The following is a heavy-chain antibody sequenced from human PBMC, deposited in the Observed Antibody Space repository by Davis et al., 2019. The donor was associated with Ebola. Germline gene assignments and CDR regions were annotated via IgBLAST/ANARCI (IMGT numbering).Heavy chain of an antibody. V-gene: IGHV3-30*02. J-gene: IGHJ4*02. Sequence: GRFTISRDNSKNTLYLQMNSLRAEDTAVYYCAKVGDTFDHYDSSGYYPDFDYWGQGTLVTVSS. CDR3: AKVGDTFDHYDSSGYYPDFDY. D-gene: IGHD3-22*01.